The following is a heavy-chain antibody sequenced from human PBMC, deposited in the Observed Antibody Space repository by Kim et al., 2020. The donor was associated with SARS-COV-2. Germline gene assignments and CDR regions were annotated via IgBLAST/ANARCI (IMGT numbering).Heavy chain of an antibody. D-gene: IGHD3-10*01. V-gene: IGHV1-8*01. CDR3: ARVFGFYYHYMDD. Sequence: ASVKVSCKPSGYTFTSNDISWVRQATGQGLEWMGWVKTDGGDTVYAQKFQGRIIMAWNTSTSTAYMELSGLTSEDTAVYYCARVFGFYYHYMDDWGKGTTVTVSS. CDR1: GYTFTSND. J-gene: IGHJ6*03. CDR2: VKTDGGDT.